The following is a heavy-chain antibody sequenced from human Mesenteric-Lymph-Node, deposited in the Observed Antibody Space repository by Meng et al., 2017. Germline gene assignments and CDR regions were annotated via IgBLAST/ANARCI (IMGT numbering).Heavy chain of an antibody. Sequence: GESLKISCKGSGYSFTSYWIGWVRQMPGKGLEWMGIIYPGDSDTRYSPSFQGQVTISADKSISTAYLQWSSLKASDTAMYYCARLRGSGWYQGTYYGMDVWGQGTTVTVSS. V-gene: IGHV5-51*01. D-gene: IGHD6-19*01. CDR1: GYSFTSYW. CDR2: IYPGDSDT. J-gene: IGHJ6*02. CDR3: ARLRGSGWYQGTYYGMDV.